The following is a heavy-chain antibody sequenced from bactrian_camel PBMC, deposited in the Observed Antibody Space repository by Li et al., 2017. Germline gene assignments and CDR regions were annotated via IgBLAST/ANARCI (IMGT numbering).Heavy chain of an antibody. Sequence: QVQLVESGGGSVQSGGSLMLSCVVSAHHFNTCSMGWYRRFPGQEREGVAIIDADGSTFYADSVAGRFTISQANSKNTMSLQMNDLKPEDTAMYYCVAAGFDYWGQGTQVTVS. CDR1: AHHFNTCS. CDR2: IDADGST. V-gene: IGHV3S55*01. CDR3: VAAGFDY. D-gene: IGHD7*01. J-gene: IGHJ4*01.